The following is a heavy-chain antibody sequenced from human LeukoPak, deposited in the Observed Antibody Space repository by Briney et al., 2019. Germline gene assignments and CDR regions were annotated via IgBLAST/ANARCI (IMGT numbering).Heavy chain of an antibody. D-gene: IGHD6-19*01. CDR3: ARDSNSGWYHDS. V-gene: IGHV3-53*01. CDR1: GFTVSSNC. CDR2: IYSRGST. J-gene: IGHJ4*02. Sequence: GGSLRLSCGASGFTVSSNCMSWVRQAPGKGLKWVSVIYSRGSTYYADSVKGRFTISRDNSKNTLYLQMNSLRAEDTAVYYCARDSNSGWYHDSWGQGTLVTVSS.